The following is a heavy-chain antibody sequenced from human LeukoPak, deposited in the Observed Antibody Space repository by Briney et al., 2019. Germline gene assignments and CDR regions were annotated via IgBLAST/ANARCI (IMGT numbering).Heavy chain of an antibody. CDR1: GYIFTSYN. Sequence: ASVKVSCKASGYIFTSYNMYWVRQAPGQGLEWMGIINPSGGSTSYAQKFQGRVTMTRDMSTSTVYMELSSLRSEDTAVYYCAREPGIAAAGLIDYWGQGTLVTVSS. D-gene: IGHD6-13*01. V-gene: IGHV1-46*01. J-gene: IGHJ4*02. CDR2: INPSGGST. CDR3: AREPGIAAAGLIDY.